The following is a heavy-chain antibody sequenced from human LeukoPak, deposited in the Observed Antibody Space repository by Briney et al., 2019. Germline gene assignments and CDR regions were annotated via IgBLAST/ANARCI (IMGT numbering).Heavy chain of an antibody. Sequence: GALRLSCAASGFTFSSYEMNWVRQAPGKGLEWVSAISGSGGSTYYADSVKGRFTISRDNSKNTLYLQMNSLRAEDTAVYYCAKGSDYDILTGYYSYYYYYMDVWGKGTTVTISS. CDR1: GFTFSSYE. CDR3: AKGSDYDILTGYYSYYYYYMDV. J-gene: IGHJ6*03. D-gene: IGHD3-9*01. CDR2: ISGSGGST. V-gene: IGHV3-23*01.